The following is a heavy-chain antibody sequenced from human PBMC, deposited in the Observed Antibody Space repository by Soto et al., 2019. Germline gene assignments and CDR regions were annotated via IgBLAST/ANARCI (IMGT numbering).Heavy chain of an antibody. CDR3: LKGGWGHFLDA. CDR2: IGSNGRDT. D-gene: IGHD3-16*01. Sequence: DVQLVESGGGLVKPGESLRLSCAASGFTFNSHTMTWVRQTTGKGLEWVSSIGSNGRDTYYPDSRGGRFTISRDNAKNSLFLQMDSLRAEDTAVYYCLKGGWGHFLDAWGQGTTVTVSS. V-gene: IGHV3-21*06. J-gene: IGHJ6*02. CDR1: GFTFNSHT.